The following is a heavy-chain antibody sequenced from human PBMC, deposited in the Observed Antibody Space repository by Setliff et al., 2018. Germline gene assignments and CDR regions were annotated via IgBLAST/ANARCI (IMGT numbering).Heavy chain of an antibody. Sequence: PGGSLRLSWAASGFTFSTYEMNWVRQAPGKGLEWVSYISSSGSTIYYVDSVKCRYTISRDNAKNSLSMQMNNLRIEDTAVYYCFGAGTCSYWGQGTLVTVSS. V-gene: IGHV3-48*03. CDR3: FGAGTCSY. J-gene: IGHJ4*02. D-gene: IGHD3-10*01. CDR2: ISSSGSTI. CDR1: GFTFSTYE.